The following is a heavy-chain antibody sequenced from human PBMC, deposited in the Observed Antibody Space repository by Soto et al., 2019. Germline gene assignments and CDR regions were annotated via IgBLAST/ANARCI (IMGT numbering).Heavy chain of an antibody. CDR3: AHKASSWYGSYNWFDP. CDR1: GFSLSTSGVG. D-gene: IGHD6-13*01. J-gene: IGHJ5*02. Sequence: SGPTLVNPTQTLTLTCTFSGFSLSTSGVGVGWIRQPPGKAPEWLALIYWNDDKRYSPSLKSRLTITKDTSKNQVVLTMTNMDPVDTATYYCAHKASSWYGSYNWFDPWGQGTLVTVSS. CDR2: IYWNDDK. V-gene: IGHV2-5*01.